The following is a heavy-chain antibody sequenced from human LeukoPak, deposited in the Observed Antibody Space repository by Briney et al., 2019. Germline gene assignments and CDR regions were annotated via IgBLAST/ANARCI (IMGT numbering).Heavy chain of an antibody. CDR3: ARALTWIESWFDP. J-gene: IGHJ5*02. Sequence: GGSLRLSCVASGLTFSTSWMHWVRQTPGKGLKWLCRISSDGSTTYYADSVRGRLTISRDNAKNTLYLQMRSLRADDTGVYFCARALTWIESWFDPWGQGALVTVSS. V-gene: IGHV3-74*01. CDR1: GLTFSTSW. CDR2: ISSDGSTT. D-gene: IGHD5-12*01.